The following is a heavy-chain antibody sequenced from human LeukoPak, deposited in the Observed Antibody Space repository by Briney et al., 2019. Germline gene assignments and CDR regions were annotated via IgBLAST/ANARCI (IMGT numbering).Heavy chain of an antibody. CDR2: ISSSGRTI. Sequence: GGTLRLSCAASGFTFNSYAMNWVRQAPGKGLEWVSYISSSGRTIDYADSVKGRFTISRDNARNSLYLQMNSLRAEDTAMYYCARDRTPMVYDWGQGTLVTVSS. D-gene: IGHD5-18*01. V-gene: IGHV3-48*04. CDR1: GFTFNSYA. J-gene: IGHJ4*02. CDR3: ARDRTPMVYD.